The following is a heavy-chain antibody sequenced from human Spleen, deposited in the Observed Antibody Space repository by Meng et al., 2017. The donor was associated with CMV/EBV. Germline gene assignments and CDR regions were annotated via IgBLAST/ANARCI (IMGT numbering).Heavy chain of an antibody. CDR2: IQFDGNNK. J-gene: IGHJ4*02. CDR3: ARDPSDGYDAGYFDY. V-gene: IGHV3-30*02. D-gene: IGHD5-12*01. CDR1: GFTFRSNG. Sequence: SGFTFRSNGMRWVRQAPGKGLEWVAFIQFDGNNKYYADSVKGRFTVSRDNSKNTLYLQMNSLRPEDTAVYYCARDPSDGYDAGYFDYWGQGTLVTVSS.